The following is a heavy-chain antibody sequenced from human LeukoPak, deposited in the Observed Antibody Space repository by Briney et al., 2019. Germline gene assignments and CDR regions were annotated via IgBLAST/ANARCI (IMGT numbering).Heavy chain of an antibody. CDR3: AREDYGDYAVYFQH. J-gene: IGHJ1*01. CDR1: GFTFSSYA. V-gene: IGHV3-30*04. D-gene: IGHD4-17*01. Sequence: GGSLRLSCAASGFTFSSYAMHWVRQAPGKGLEWVAVISYDGSNKYYADSVKGRFTISRDNSKNTLYLQMNSLRAEDTAVYYCAREDYGDYAVYFQHRGQGTLVTVSS. CDR2: ISYDGSNK.